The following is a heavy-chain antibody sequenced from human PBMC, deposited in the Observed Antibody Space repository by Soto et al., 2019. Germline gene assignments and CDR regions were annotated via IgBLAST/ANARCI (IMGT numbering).Heavy chain of an antibody. J-gene: IGHJ4*02. Sequence: ASVKVSCKASGYTFTNYYMYWVRQAPGLGLEWMGIINPGAGSSSYAQRFQGRGTMTWDTSTTTVYMELSSLRSEDTAVYYCARVRGYTTTHYLDYWGQGTLVTVSS. V-gene: IGHV1-46*01. D-gene: IGHD2-2*02. CDR3: ARVRGYTTTHYLDY. CDR2: INPGAGSS. CDR1: GYTFTNYY.